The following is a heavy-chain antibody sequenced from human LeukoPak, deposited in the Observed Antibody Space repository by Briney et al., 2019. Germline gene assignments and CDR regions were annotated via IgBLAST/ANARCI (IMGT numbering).Heavy chain of an antibody. V-gene: IGHV1-69*05. CDR3: AGEGINWNSLLDY. D-gene: IGHD1-7*01. CDR2: IIPIFGTA. Sequence: ASVKVSCKASGGTFSSYAISWVRQAPGQGLEWMGGIIPIFGTANYAQKFQGRVTITTDESTSTAYMELSSLRSEDTAVYYCAGEGINWNSLLDYWGQGTLVTVSS. CDR1: GGTFSSYA. J-gene: IGHJ4*02.